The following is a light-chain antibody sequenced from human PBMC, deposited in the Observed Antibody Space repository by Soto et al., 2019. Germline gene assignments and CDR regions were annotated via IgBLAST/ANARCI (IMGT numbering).Light chain of an antibody. V-gene: IGKV1-27*01. CDR3: PKYSSVIT. CDR1: QGISNF. CDR2: AAS. J-gene: IGKJ5*01. Sequence: DIQMTQSPSSLSASVGDRVTITCRASQGISNFLAWYQQKPGKVPKLLISAASPLQSGVPSRFSGSGSGTDFTLTITSLQPEDVATYYGPKYSSVITFGQGTRLEIK.